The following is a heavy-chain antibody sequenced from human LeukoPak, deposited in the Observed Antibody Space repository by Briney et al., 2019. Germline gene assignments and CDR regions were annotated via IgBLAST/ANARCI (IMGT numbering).Heavy chain of an antibody. J-gene: IGHJ4*02. CDR1: GGSISSSSYY. V-gene: IGHV4-39*01. CDR2: IYYSGST. D-gene: IGHD3-10*01. Sequence: SETLSLTCTVSGGSISSSSYYWGWIRQPPGKGLEWIGSIYYSGSTYYNPSLKSRVTISVGTSKNQFSLKLSSVTAADTAVYYCARISSHYYGSGSYPGFDYWGQGTLVTVSS. CDR3: ARISSHYYGSGSYPGFDY.